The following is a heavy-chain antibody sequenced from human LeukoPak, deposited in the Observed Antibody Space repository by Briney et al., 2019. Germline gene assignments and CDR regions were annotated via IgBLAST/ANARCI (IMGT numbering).Heavy chain of an antibody. CDR3: ARDSIHRRTTPFDY. CDR1: GYSISSGYY. Sequence: SETLSLTCTVSGYSISSGYYRGWIWQPPGKGLKRIGNIYQSGNTYYNPSLKTRVSISVDTSKNQFSLKLSSVTAADTAVYYCARDSIHRRTTPFDYWGQGILVTVSS. D-gene: IGHD2-15*01. V-gene: IGHV4-38-2*02. J-gene: IGHJ4*02. CDR2: IYQSGNT.